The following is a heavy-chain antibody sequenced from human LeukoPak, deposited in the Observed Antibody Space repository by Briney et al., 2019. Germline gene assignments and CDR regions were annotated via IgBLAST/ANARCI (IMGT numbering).Heavy chain of an antibody. Sequence: SETLSLTCTVSGGSISSYYWSWIRQPPGKGLEWIGYIYYSGSTNYNPSLKSRVTISVDTSKNQFPLKLSSVTAADTAVYYCARGQYYYDSSGYYYNGMDVWGQGTTVTVSS. CDR1: GGSISSYY. J-gene: IGHJ6*02. V-gene: IGHV4-59*01. CDR2: IYYSGST. D-gene: IGHD3-22*01. CDR3: ARGQYYYDSSGYYYNGMDV.